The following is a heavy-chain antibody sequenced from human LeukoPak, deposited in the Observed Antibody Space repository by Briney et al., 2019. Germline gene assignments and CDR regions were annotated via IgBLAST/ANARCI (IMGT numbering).Heavy chain of an antibody. CDR3: AKAPLRYFDWSSFDY. D-gene: IGHD3-9*01. Sequence: PGGALRLSCAASGFTFDDYAMHWVRQAPGKGLEWVSGISWNSGSIGYADSVEGRFTISRDNAKNSLYLQMNSLRAEDTALYYCAKAPLRYFDWSSFDYWGQGTLVTVSS. CDR2: ISWNSGSI. J-gene: IGHJ4*02. CDR1: GFTFDDYA. V-gene: IGHV3-9*01.